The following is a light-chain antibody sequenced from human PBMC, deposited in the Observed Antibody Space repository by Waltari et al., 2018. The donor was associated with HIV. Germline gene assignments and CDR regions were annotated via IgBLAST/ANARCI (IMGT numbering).Light chain of an antibody. J-gene: IGKJ1*01. V-gene: IGKV4-1*01. CDR1: QSVIYSSNNKNY. CDR2: WAS. CDR3: QQYYGTPPT. Sequence: DIVMTQSPDSLAVSLGERATINCKSSQSVIYSSNNKNYLAWYQQKPRQPPKLLIYWASTRESGVPARLSGSGSGTDFTLTSSSLQAEDVAVYYCQQYYGTPPTFGQGTKVEIK.